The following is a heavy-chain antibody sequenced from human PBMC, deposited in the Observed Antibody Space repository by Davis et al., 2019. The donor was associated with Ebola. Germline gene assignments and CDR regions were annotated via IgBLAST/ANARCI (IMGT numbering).Heavy chain of an antibody. J-gene: IGHJ1*01. D-gene: IGHD6-19*01. Sequence: PSETLSLTCTVSGGSISSHYWSWIRQSPGKGLEWIGQINYRGNTNQNPSLKSRVTMSLDTSKNQFSLKLSSVTAADTAVYYCARHQEVAAPFQHWGQGTLVTVSS. CDR3: ARHQEVAAPFQH. CDR1: GGSISSHY. CDR2: INYRGNT. V-gene: IGHV4-59*08.